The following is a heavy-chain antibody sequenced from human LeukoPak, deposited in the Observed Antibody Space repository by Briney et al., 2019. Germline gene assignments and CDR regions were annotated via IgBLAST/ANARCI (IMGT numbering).Heavy chain of an antibody. Sequence: GASVKVSCKASGNTLTNYYMHWVRQAPGQGLEWMGGIIPIFGTANYAQKFQGRVTITADESTSTAYMELSSLRSEDTAVYYCARGAYSYQSLNFDYWGQGTLVTVSS. CDR2: IIPIFGTA. V-gene: IGHV1-69*13. D-gene: IGHD5-18*01. CDR3: ARGAYSYQSLNFDY. CDR1: GNTLTNYY. J-gene: IGHJ4*02.